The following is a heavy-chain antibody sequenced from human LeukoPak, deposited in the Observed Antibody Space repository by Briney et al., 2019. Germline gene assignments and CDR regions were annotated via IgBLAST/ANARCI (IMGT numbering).Heavy chain of an antibody. J-gene: IGHJ3*02. Sequence: PSETLSLTCAVSGGSISSSNWWSWVRQPPGKGLEWIGEIYHSGGTNYNPSLKSRVTISVDKSKNQFSLKLSSVTAADTAVYYCARVGGGSYVIDAFDIWGQGTMVTVSS. CDR3: ARVGGGSYVIDAFDI. CDR1: GGSISSSNW. V-gene: IGHV4-4*02. CDR2: IYHSGGT. D-gene: IGHD1-26*01.